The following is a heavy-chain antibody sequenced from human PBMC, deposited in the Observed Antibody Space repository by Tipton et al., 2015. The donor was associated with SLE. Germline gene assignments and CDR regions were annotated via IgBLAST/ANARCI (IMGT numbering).Heavy chain of an antibody. J-gene: IGHJ4*02. Sequence: LRLSCAVYGGSFSGYYWSWIRQPPGKGLEWIGEINHSGSTNYNTSLKSRVTISVDTSKNQFSLKLSSVTAADTAVYYCARGRSSGWYAVFDYWGQGTLVTVSS. V-gene: IGHV4-34*01. CDR3: ARGRSSGWYAVFDY. CDR1: GGSFSGYY. D-gene: IGHD6-19*01. CDR2: INHSGST.